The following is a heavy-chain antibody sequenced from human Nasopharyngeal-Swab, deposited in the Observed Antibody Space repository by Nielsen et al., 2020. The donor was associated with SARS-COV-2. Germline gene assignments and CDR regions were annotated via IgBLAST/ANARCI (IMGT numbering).Heavy chain of an antibody. CDR3: ARGGRIAAAGTPYYFDY. D-gene: IGHD6-13*01. CDR2: ISGSGGST. Sequence: GGPLRLSCAASGFTFSSSAMSWVRQAPGKGLEWVSAISGSGGSTYYADSVKGRFTISRDNSKNTLYLQMNSLRAEDTAVYYCARGGRIAAAGTPYYFDYWGQGTLVTVSS. CDR1: GFTFSSSA. V-gene: IGHV3-23*01. J-gene: IGHJ4*02.